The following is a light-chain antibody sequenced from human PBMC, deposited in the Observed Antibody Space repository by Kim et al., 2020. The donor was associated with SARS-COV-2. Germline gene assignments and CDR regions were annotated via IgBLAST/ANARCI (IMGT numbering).Light chain of an antibody. Sequence: SQSPGERATLSCRARQSISTNLAWFQQKPGQAPRALIYGASARATGTPARFSGSGSGTEFTLTISNLQSEDFAVYYCQQYAYWRAFGQGTRLEIK. CDR3: QQYAYWRA. CDR1: QSISTN. V-gene: IGKV3-15*01. J-gene: IGKJ5*01. CDR2: GAS.